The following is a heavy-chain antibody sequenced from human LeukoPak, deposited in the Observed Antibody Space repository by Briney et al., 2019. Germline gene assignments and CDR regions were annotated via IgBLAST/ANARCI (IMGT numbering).Heavy chain of an antibody. V-gene: IGHV1-69*01. CDR3: ARRAPATYDSSRVYDY. CDR2: IIPIFGTA. Sequence: SVKVSCKASGGTFISYAISWVRQAPGQGLEWMGGIIPIFGTANYAQKFQGRVTITADESTSTAYMELSSLRSEDTAVYYCARRAPATYDSSRVYDYWGQGTLVTVSS. J-gene: IGHJ4*02. CDR1: GGTFISYA. D-gene: IGHD3-22*01.